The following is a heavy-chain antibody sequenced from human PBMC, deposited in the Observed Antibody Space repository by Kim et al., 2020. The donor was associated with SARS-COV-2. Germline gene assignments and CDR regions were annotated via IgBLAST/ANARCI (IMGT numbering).Heavy chain of an antibody. CDR3: ARRITMIVVGQCGYFDY. V-gene: IGHV4-34*01. D-gene: IGHD3-22*01. J-gene: IGHJ4*02. Sequence: LKSRVTISVDTSKNQFSLKLSSVTAADTAVYYCARRITMIVVGQCGYFDYWGQGTLVTVSS.